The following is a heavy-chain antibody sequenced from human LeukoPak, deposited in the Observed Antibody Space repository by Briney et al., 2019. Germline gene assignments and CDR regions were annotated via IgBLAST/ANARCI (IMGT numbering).Heavy chain of an antibody. Sequence: SRPTPVDPPQTLTLTRTFFGFSLYSRGVRVSWIRQPPEKALEWLAVIYWDDAKRYNPSLRSRLTMSNDASKRQVFLVMSNMDPVDTATYYCAHRRPGHLTGWDNSYFDNWGAGTLVTVSS. D-gene: IGHD1/OR15-1a*01. CDR3: AHRRPGHLTGWDNSYFDN. CDR2: IYWDDAK. CDR1: GFSLYSRGVR. J-gene: IGHJ4*02. V-gene: IGHV2-5*02.